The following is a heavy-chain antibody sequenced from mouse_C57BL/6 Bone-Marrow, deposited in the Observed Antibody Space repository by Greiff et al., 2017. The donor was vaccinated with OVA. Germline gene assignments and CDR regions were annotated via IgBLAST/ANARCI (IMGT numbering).Heavy chain of an antibody. CDR2: IDPNSGGT. Sequence: QVQLQQPGAELVKPGASVKLSCKASGYTFTSYWMHWVKQRPGRGLEWIGRIDPNSGGTKYNEKFKSKATLTVDKPSSTAYMQLSRLTSEDSAVYYCARSGDGYHNYYAMDYWGQGTSVTVSS. CDR3: ARSGDGYHNYYAMDY. J-gene: IGHJ4*01. D-gene: IGHD2-3*01. CDR1: GYTFTSYW. V-gene: IGHV1-72*01.